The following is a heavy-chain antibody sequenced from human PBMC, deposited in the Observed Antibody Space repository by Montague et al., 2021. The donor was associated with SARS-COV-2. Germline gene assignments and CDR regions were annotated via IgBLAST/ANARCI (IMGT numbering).Heavy chain of an antibody. J-gene: IGHJ4*02. Sequence: SETLSLTCTVSGGSISSYYWSWIRQPPGKGLEWIGNIYYSGSTXXXPSXXXRVTILVDMSKDQFSLKLSSVTAADTAVYYCARGMGGSYLYYFDYWGQGTLVTVSS. V-gene: IGHV4-59*01. CDR2: IYYSGST. CDR1: GGSISSYY. CDR3: ARGMGGSYLYYFDY. D-gene: IGHD1-26*01.